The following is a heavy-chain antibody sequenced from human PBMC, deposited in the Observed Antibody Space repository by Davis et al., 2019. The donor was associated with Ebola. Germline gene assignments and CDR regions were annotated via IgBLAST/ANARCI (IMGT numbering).Heavy chain of an antibody. V-gene: IGHV3-15*01. Sequence: GESLKISCAASGFTFNYAWMTWVRQAPGKGLEWVGRIKSKSDGGTADYAAPVRGRFTISSDDSKNTLYLQMNSLKTEDTAVYYCVKWSYARSDYWGQGTLVTVSS. CDR3: VKWSYARSDY. CDR2: IKSKSDGGTA. CDR1: GFTFNYAW. J-gene: IGHJ4*02. D-gene: IGHD1-26*01.